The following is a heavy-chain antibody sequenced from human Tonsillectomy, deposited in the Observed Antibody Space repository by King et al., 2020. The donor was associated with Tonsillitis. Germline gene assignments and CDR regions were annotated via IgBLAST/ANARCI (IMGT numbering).Heavy chain of an antibody. CDR3: ARGPTFRDGYTNDY. Sequence: VQLVESGGGLVQPGGSLRLSCAASGFTFSSYWMSWVRQAPEKGLEWVANIKQDGSEKYYVDSVKGRFTISRDNAKNSLYLQMNSLRAEDTAVYYCARGPTFRDGYTNDYWGQGTLVTVSS. V-gene: IGHV3-7*01. J-gene: IGHJ4*02. CDR1: GFTFSSYW. D-gene: IGHD5-24*01. CDR2: IKQDGSEK.